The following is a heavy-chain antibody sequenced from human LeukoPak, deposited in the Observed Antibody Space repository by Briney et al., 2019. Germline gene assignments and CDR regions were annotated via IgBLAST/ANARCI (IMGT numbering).Heavy chain of an antibody. V-gene: IGHV4-59*01. CDR3: ARFAIQNWFDP. Sequence: SETLSLTCTVSGGSISSYYWSWIRQPPGKGLEWIGYIYYSGSTNYNPSLKSRVTISVDTSKNQFSLKLSFVTAADTAVYYCARFAIQNWFDPWGQGTLVTVSS. J-gene: IGHJ5*02. CDR1: GGSISSYY. D-gene: IGHD5-18*01. CDR2: IYYSGST.